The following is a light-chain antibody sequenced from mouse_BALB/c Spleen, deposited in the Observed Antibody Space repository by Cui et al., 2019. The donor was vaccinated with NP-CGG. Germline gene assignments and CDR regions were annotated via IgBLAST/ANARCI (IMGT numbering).Light chain of an antibody. CDR3: ALWYSNHWV. V-gene: IGLV1*01. CDR2: GTN. Sequence: AVVTHASAFTTSPGETVTLTCRSNTGAVTTSNYANWVQEKPDHLFSGLIGGTNDRVPGVPARFSGSLIGDKAALTITGAQTEDEAIYFCALWYSNHWVFGGGTKLTVL. J-gene: IGLJ1*01. CDR1: TGAVTTSNY.